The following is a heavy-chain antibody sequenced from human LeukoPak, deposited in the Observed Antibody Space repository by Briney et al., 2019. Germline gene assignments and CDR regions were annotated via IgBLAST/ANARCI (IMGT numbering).Heavy chain of an antibody. D-gene: IGHD2-21*01. CDR1: GGTFSSYA. J-gene: IGHJ4*02. V-gene: IGHV1-46*01. CDR2: INPSGGST. CDR3: ARAAQLNLLVNY. Sequence: GASVKVSCKASGGTFSSYAFSWVRQAPGQGLEWMGIINPSGGSTSYAQKFQGRVTMTRDTSTSTVYMELSSLRSEDTAVYYCARAAQLNLLVNYWGQGTLVTVSS.